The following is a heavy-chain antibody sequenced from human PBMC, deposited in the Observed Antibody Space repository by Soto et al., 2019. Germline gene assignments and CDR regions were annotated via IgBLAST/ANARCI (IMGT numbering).Heavy chain of an antibody. CDR2: IWYDGSNK. CDR1: GFTFSSYG. J-gene: IGHJ6*02. D-gene: IGHD6-19*01. Sequence: QVQLVESGGGVVQPGRSLRLSCAASGFTFSSYGMHWVRQAPGKGLEWVAVIWYDGSNKYYADSVKGRFTISRDNSKNTRYLQMNSRRAEDTAVYYCAREKGWNYCYYGMDVWGQGTTVTVSS. CDR3: AREKGWNYCYYGMDV. V-gene: IGHV3-33*01.